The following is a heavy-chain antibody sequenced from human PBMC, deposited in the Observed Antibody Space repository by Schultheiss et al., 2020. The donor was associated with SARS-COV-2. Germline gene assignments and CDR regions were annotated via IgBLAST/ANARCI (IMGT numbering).Heavy chain of an antibody. Sequence: GGSLRLSCAASGFTFSSYWMHWVRQAPGKGLVWVSRINSDGSSTSYADSVKGRFTISRDNAKNTLYLQMNSLRAEDTAVYYCATGGGFRFLEWLFPLHFWGQGTLVTVSS. CDR2: INSDGSST. D-gene: IGHD3-3*01. V-gene: IGHV3-74*01. CDR1: GFTFSSYW. CDR3: ATGGGFRFLEWLFPLHF. J-gene: IGHJ4*02.